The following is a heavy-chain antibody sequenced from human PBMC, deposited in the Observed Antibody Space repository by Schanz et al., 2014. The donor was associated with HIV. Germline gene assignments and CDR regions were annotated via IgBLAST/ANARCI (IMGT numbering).Heavy chain of an antibody. V-gene: IGHV1-8*02. CDR3: ARGNLAYCGGGSCYTRFQFFQH. D-gene: IGHD2-21*01. Sequence: QVQLVQSGAEVTEPGASVKVSCEASGYTFSDYDINWVRQAPGQGLEWMGWMNPASGNTGIAEKFLGRLSLTRFTSTGTTYMELDSLRSEDTAVFYCARGNLAYCGGGSCYTRFQFFQHWGQGTLVTVSS. CDR2: MNPASGNT. CDR1: GYTFSDYD. J-gene: IGHJ1*01.